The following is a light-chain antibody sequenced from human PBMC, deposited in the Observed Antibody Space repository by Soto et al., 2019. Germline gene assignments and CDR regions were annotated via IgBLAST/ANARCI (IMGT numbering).Light chain of an antibody. CDR2: EGS. CDR1: SSDVGNYNL. V-gene: IGLV2-23*03. Sequence: QSVLTQPASVSGSPGQSITISCTGTSSDVGNYNLVSWYQHHPGKAPKLIIFEGSKRPSGVSNRFSGSKSGNTASLTISGLQAEDEADYYCCSYEGTSTFGGVFGTGTKVTVL. J-gene: IGLJ1*01. CDR3: CSYEGTSTFGGV.